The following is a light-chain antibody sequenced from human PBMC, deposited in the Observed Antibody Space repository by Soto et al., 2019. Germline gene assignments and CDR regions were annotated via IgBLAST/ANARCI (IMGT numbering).Light chain of an antibody. CDR3: KHYGSSRWT. CDR2: GAS. J-gene: IGKJ1*01. V-gene: IGKV3-20*01. CDR1: QSVSSTY. Sequence: EIVLTQSPGTLSLSPGERATLSCRASQSVSSTYLAWYQQKPGQAPRLLIYGASSRATGIPDRFSGSGSGTDFTLTISRLEPEDFAVYYCKHYGSSRWTFGQGTRVDI.